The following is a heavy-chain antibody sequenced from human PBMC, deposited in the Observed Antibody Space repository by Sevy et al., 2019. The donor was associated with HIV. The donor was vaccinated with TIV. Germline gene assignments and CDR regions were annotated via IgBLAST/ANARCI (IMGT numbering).Heavy chain of an antibody. CDR3: AVWPGGQTGYCLKIDS. Sequence: RGSLRLSCAASGFTFSTYGIHWVRQAPGKGLEWVALISYDGTKTFYIDSVKGRFTVSRDNSKNVLYLQMNSLRPEDTAVYYCAVWPGGQTGYCLKIDSWGQGTLVTVSS. CDR1: GFTFSTYG. D-gene: IGHD3-9*01. CDR2: ISYDGTKT. J-gene: IGHJ4*02. V-gene: IGHV3-30*03.